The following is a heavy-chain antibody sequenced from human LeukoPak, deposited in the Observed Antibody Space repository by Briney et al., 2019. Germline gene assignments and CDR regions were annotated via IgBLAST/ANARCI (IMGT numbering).Heavy chain of an antibody. J-gene: IGHJ4*02. D-gene: IGHD3-10*01. CDR3: ARHFYGSGSYILC. CDR1: GFTVSSNY. V-gene: IGHV3-53*04. CDR2: IYSGGST. Sequence: GGSLRLSCAASGFTVSSNYMSWVRQAPGKGLEWVSVIYSGGSTYYADSVKGRFTISRHNSKNTLYLQMNSLRAEDTAVYYCARHFYGSGSYILCWGQGTLVTVSS.